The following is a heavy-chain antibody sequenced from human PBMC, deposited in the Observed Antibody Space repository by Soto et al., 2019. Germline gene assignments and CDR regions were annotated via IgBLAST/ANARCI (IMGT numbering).Heavy chain of an antibody. CDR2: IDTDGSRK. V-gene: IGHV3-7*03. Sequence: GGSLRLSCAASGFNFNTYWMYWVRQAPGKGLAWVANIDTDGSRKNYVYSVKGRFIISREKAKNSLFLQMNSLRADDTAVYYCGRVPLDGNYANGVDVWGQGTTVTVSS. J-gene: IGHJ6*02. CDR3: GRVPLDGNYANGVDV. CDR1: GFNFNTYW. D-gene: IGHD4-17*01.